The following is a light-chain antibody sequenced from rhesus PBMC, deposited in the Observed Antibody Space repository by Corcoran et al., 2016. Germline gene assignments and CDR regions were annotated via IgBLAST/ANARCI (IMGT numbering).Light chain of an antibody. CDR2: CVG. CDR1: SSDIGVYDY. Sequence: QSAPTQPPSVSGSPGQSGTTSCTGTSSDIGVYDYVSWYQQHPGKAPKLMIFCVGNRPSGVSDRFSGSKSGNTASLTISGLQAEDEADYYCCSYTTSSYIFGAGTRLTVL. J-gene: IGLJ1*01. V-gene: IGLV2S7*01. CDR3: CSYTTSSYI.